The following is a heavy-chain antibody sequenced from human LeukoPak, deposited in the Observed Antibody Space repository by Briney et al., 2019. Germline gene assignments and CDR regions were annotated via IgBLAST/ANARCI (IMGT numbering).Heavy chain of an antibody. CDR3: ASVSSSSYDYYYYMDV. CDR1: GGTFSSYA. D-gene: IGHD6-6*01. Sequence: GASVKVSCKASGGTFSSYAISWVRQAPGQGLEWMGGIIPIFGTANYAQKFQGRVTITADKSTSTAYMELSSLRSEDTAVYYCASVSSSSYDYYYYMDVWGKGTTVTVSS. CDR2: IIPIFGTA. V-gene: IGHV1-69*06. J-gene: IGHJ6*03.